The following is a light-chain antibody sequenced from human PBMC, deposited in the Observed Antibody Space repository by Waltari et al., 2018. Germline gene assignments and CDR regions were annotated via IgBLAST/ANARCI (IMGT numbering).Light chain of an antibody. Sequence: DIQLTQSPSFLSASVGDRVTITCRASQGVSSYLAWYQQKPGKAPKLLIYAASTLQSRVPSRFSGSGSGTEFTLTISSLQPEDFATYYCQQLNSYPPALTFGGGTKVEIK. CDR1: QGVSSY. CDR2: AAS. V-gene: IGKV1-9*01. CDR3: QQLNSYPPALT. J-gene: IGKJ4*01.